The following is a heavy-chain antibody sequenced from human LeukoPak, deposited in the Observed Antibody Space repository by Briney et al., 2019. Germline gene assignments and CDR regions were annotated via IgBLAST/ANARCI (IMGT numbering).Heavy chain of an antibody. CDR3: VREDNAFNI. CDR2: ISSSSSTI. J-gene: IGHJ3*02. V-gene: IGHV3-48*04. Sequence: HTGGSLRLSCAASGFMFSRYWMSWVRQAPGKGLEWVSYISSSSSTIYYADSVKGRFTISRDNAKNSLYLQMNSLRAEDTAIYYCVREDNAFNIWGQGTLVTVSS. CDR1: GFMFSRYW.